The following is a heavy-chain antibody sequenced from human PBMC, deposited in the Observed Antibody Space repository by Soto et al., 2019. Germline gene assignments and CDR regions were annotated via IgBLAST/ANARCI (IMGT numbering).Heavy chain of an antibody. V-gene: IGHV1-46*01. CDR3: ARETGGDHDPLDI. CDR1: GHTFFTRYY. Sequence: ASVKVSCKASGHTFFTRYYIHWVRQAPGQGLEWMGIINPTGSMTSYSQRFQGRLTMTRDTSTSTDYMELSSLTSEDTAVYFCARETGGDHDPLDIWGQGTMVTVSS. D-gene: IGHD3-9*01. J-gene: IGHJ3*02. CDR2: INPTGSMT.